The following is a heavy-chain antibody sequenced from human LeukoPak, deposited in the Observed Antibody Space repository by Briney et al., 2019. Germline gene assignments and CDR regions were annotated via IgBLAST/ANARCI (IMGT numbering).Heavy chain of an antibody. CDR1: GGSFSGYY. V-gene: IGHV4-34*01. CDR3: ARRYVMYYDFWSGQHHTLDY. Sequence: PSETLSLTCAVYGGSFSGYYWSWIRQPPGKGLEWIGEINHSGSTNYNPSLKSRVTISVDTSKNQFSLKLSSVTAADTAVYYCARRYVMYYDFWSGQHHTLDYWGQGTLVTVSS. D-gene: IGHD3-3*01. CDR2: INHSGST. J-gene: IGHJ4*02.